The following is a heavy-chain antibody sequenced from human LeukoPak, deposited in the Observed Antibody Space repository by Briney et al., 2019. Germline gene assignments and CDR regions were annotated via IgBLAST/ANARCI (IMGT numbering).Heavy chain of an antibody. CDR1: GFTFSSYS. Sequence: PGGSLRLSCAASGFTFSSYSMNWVRQAPGKGLEWVSSISSSSSYIYYADSVKGRFTISRDNAKNSLYLQMNSLRAEDTAVYYCALTSTVTSLGLYYFDYWGQGTLVTVSS. D-gene: IGHD4-17*01. J-gene: IGHJ4*02. CDR3: ALTSTVTSLGLYYFDY. V-gene: IGHV3-21*01. CDR2: ISSSSSYI.